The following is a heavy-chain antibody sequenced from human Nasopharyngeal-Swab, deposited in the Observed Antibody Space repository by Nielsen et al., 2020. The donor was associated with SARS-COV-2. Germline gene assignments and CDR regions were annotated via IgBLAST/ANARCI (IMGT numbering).Heavy chain of an antibody. CDR1: GFTFSTYS. D-gene: IGHD6-13*01. CDR3: AKGIAAAGTVTFGMDV. V-gene: IGHV3-48*04. J-gene: IGHJ6*02. Sequence: GGSLRLSCAASGFTFSTYSMNWVRQAPGKGLEWVSYISSSSTIYYADSVKGRFTISRDNAKNSLYLQMNSLRVEDTALYYCAKGIAAAGTVTFGMDVWGQGTTVTVSS. CDR2: ISSSSTI.